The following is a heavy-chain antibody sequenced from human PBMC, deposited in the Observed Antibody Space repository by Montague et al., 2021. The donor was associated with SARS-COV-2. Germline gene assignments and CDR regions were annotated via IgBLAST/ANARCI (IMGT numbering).Heavy chain of an antibody. V-gene: IGHV3-30*04. J-gene: IGHJ6*02. Sequence: SLRLSCAASAFTFTSYSLHRVRQAPGQGLEWVALISYDGSHQYYAASVKGRFTISRDNSKNTVYLQMTSLRPEDTAVYYCARVYGSHWPPNYAMDVWGQGTTVTVSS. CDR1: AFTFTSYS. CDR3: ARVYGSHWPPNYAMDV. CDR2: ISYDGSHQ. D-gene: IGHD6-13*01.